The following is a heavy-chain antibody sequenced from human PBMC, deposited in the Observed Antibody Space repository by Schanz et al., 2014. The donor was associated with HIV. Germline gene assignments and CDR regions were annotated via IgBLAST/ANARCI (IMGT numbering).Heavy chain of an antibody. V-gene: IGHV3-23*04. Sequence: EEQLVESGGGLVQPGGSLSLSCTTSGFTFSDYAMSWVRQAPGKGLEWVSVISGSGISTYYADSVKGRFTISRVNSKNTLYLQMNSLRAEDTAIYYCAKTSITLGMDVWGQGTTVTVS. CDR1: GFTFSDYA. CDR2: ISGSGIST. J-gene: IGHJ6*02. D-gene: IGHD1-20*01. CDR3: AKTSITLGMDV.